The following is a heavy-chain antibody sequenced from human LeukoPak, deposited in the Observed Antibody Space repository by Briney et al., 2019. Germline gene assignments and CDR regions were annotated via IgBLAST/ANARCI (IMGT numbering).Heavy chain of an antibody. CDR2: IIPIFGTA. V-gene: IGHV1-69*13. J-gene: IGHJ3*02. D-gene: IGHD1-26*01. CDR3: ARDSIHGGSYSDAFDI. CDR1: GGTFSSYA. Sequence: GASVKVSCKASGGTFSSYAISWVRQAPGQGLEWMGGIIPIFGTANYAQKFQGRVTITADESTSTAYMELSSLRSEDTAVYYCARDSIHGGSYSDAFDIWGQGTMVTVPS.